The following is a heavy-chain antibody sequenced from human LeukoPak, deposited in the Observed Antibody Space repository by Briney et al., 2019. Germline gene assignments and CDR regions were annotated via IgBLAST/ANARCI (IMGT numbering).Heavy chain of an antibody. CDR1: GFTFSSYG. Sequence: PGGSLRLSCAASGFTFSSYGMNWVRQGPGKGLVWVSRINTDGSSTSNADSVKGRFTISRDNAKNTLYLQMNSLRAEDTAVYYCARDYLCAFDIWGQGTMVTVSS. V-gene: IGHV3-74*01. J-gene: IGHJ3*02. D-gene: IGHD5-12*01. CDR2: INTDGSST. CDR3: ARDYLCAFDI.